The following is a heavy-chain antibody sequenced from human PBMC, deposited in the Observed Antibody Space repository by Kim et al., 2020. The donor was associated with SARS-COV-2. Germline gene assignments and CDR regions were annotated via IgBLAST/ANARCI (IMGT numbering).Heavy chain of an antibody. CDR2: VNNNNNP. V-gene: IGHV3-23*05. D-gene: IGHD3-22*01. J-gene: IGHJ4*02. CDR1: GFTFSRRA. Sequence: GGSLRLSCAASGFTFSRRAMSWVRQVPGKGLEWIASVNNNNNPYYADSVKGRFTVSRDITKDTLYLQMNSLRADDTALYYCAKDHPSSVWPTFDSWGQGTLVAVSS. CDR3: AKDHPSSVWPTFDS.